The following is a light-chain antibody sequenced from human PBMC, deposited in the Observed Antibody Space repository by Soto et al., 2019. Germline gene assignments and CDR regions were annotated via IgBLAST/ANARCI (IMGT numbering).Light chain of an antibody. Sequence: QSALTQPASVSGSPGQYITISCTGTSSDVGGYNYVSWYQQHPGKAPKLMIYDVSNRPSGVSNRFSGSKSGNTASLTISGLQAEDEADYHCSSYTSTSPYVFGTGTKLTVL. V-gene: IGLV2-14*03. CDR2: DVS. J-gene: IGLJ1*01. CDR3: SSYTSTSPYV. CDR1: SSDVGGYNY.